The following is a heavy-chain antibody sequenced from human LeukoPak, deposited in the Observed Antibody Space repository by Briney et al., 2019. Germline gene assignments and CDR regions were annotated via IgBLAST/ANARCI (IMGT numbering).Heavy chain of an antibody. J-gene: IGHJ4*02. D-gene: IGHD3-22*01. CDR1: GFTFGDYA. Sequence: GGSLRLSCAASGFTFGDYAMHWVRHAPGKGLEWVSGISWNSGSIGYADSVKGRFTISRDNAKNSLYLQMNSLRAEDTALYYCAKESYYYDSSGYYYFDYWGQGTLVTVSS. CDR3: AKESYYYDSSGYYYFDY. V-gene: IGHV3-9*01. CDR2: ISWNSGSI.